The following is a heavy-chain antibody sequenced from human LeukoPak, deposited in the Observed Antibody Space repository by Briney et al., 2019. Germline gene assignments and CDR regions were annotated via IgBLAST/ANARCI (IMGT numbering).Heavy chain of an antibody. CDR2: ISSSGSTI. CDR1: GFTFSSYE. J-gene: IGHJ6*03. D-gene: IGHD2-2*01. Sequence: GGSLRLSYAASGFTFSSYEMNWVRQAPGKGLEWVSHISSSGSTIYYADSVKGRFTISRDNAKNSLYLQMNSLRAEDTAVYYCARGRNVVVPAAMLYYYYYMDVWGKGTTVTVSS. V-gene: IGHV3-48*03. CDR3: ARGRNVVVPAAMLYYYYYMDV.